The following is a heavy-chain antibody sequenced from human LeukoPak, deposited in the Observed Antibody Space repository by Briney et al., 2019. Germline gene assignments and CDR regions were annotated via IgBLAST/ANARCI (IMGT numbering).Heavy chain of an antibody. V-gene: IGHV3-23*01. CDR2: ISGSGGST. CDR3: AKAPGGIVGY. CDR1: GFTFSNFG. D-gene: IGHD3-16*01. Sequence: GGSLRLSCAASGFTFSNFGMSWVRQAPGKGLEWVSVISGSGGSTYYADSVKGRFTISSDNSKNTLYLQMNSLRAEDTAVYYCAKAPGGIVGYWGQGTLVTVSS. J-gene: IGHJ4*02.